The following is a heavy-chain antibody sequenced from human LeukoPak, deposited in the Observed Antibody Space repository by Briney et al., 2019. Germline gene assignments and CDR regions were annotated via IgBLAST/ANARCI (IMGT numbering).Heavy chain of an antibody. V-gene: IGHV3-23*01. Sequence: GGSLRLSCAASGFTFSSYGISWVRQAPGKGLEWVSAISGSGDSTYYADSVKGRFTISRDNSKNTLYLQMNSLRAEDTAVYYCAKDLVSQGYFDWLLYPHFDYWGQGTLVTVSS. CDR1: GFTFSSYG. CDR2: ISGSGDST. CDR3: AKDLVSQGYFDWLLYPHFDY. J-gene: IGHJ4*02. D-gene: IGHD3-9*01.